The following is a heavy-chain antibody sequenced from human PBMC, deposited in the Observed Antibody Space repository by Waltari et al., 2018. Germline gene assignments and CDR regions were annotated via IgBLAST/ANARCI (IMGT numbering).Heavy chain of an antibody. V-gene: IGHV3-9*03. J-gene: IGHJ3*02. D-gene: IGHD6-6*01. CDR2: ISWNSGSI. Sequence: DVQLVGSGVGLVQLGRSLRPSCAAAGFTFVDYALHMVRQAPGKGLDWVSGISWNSGSIGYADSVKVRFTISRDNAKNSLYLQMNSLRAEDMALYYCAKEGSSSPVHDAFDIWGQGTMVTVSS. CDR3: AKEGSSSPVHDAFDI. CDR1: GFTFVDYA.